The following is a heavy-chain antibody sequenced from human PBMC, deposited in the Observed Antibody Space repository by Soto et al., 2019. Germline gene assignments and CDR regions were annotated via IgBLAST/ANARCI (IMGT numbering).Heavy chain of an antibody. V-gene: IGHV1-18*01. J-gene: IGHJ4*02. Sequence: QVQLVQSGAEVKKPGASVKVSCKASGYTFTSYGISWVRQAPGQGLEWMGWISAYNGNTNYAQKLQVRVTMTTDTSTRTAYIELRSLRSDDTAVYYCARTKYSSGPGYYFDYWGQGTLVTVSS. CDR1: GYTFTSYG. CDR2: ISAYNGNT. D-gene: IGHD6-19*01. CDR3: ARTKYSSGPGYYFDY.